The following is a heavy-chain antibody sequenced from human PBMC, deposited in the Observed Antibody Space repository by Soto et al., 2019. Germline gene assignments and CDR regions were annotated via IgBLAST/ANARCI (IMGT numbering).Heavy chain of an antibody. Sequence: ASVKVSCNASGYTFTTYGITWVRQAPGQGLEWMGWISNDNGDTDYAQKLQGRVTMNTDTSTTTAYMELRSLTSDDTAVYYCERPNWDYGERGYYFYGMDVWGQGTTVTVSS. CDR1: GYTFTTYG. V-gene: IGHV1-18*04. CDR2: ISNDNGDT. J-gene: IGHJ6*02. D-gene: IGHD4-17*01. CDR3: ERPNWDYGERGYYFYGMDV.